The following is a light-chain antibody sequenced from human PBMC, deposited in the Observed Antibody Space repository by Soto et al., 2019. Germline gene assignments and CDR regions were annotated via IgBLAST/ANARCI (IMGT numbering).Light chain of an antibody. CDR2: EVS. V-gene: IGLV2-23*02. Sequence: QSVLTQPASVSGSPGQSITISCTGTSSDVGSYNLVSWYQQHPGKAPKLMIYEVSKRPSGVSNRFSGSKSGNTASLTISGLQAEDEADYYCCSYAGSYVFGTGNKVTVL. CDR3: CSYAGSYV. CDR1: SSDVGSYNL. J-gene: IGLJ1*01.